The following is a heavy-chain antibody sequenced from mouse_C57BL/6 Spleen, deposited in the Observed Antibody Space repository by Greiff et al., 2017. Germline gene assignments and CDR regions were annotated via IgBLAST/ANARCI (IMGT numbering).Heavy chain of an antibody. J-gene: IGHJ3*01. Sequence: EVKLQESGPGLVKPSQSLSLTCSVTGYSITSGYYWNWIRQFPGNKLEWMGYISYDGSNNYNPSLKNLISITRDTSKIQFFLKLNSVTTEATATYYWANYYGRAWFADWGQGTRVTVSA. V-gene: IGHV3-6*01. D-gene: IGHD1-1*01. CDR1: GYSITSGYY. CDR2: ISYDGSN. CDR3: ANYYGRAWFAD.